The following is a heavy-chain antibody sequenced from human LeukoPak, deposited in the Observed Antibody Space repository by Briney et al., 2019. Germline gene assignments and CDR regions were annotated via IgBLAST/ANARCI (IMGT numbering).Heavy chain of an antibody. CDR3: ARYLGGYSAYVVNDPYEF. Sequence: VQPGGSLRLSCAGSGFTFSVYSMHWVRQAPGRGLEYVSAINPNGDSTYYANSVKGRFTISRDNSKNTLYLQMGSPRAEDMAMYYCARYLGGYSAYVVNDPYEFWGQGTLVTVSS. V-gene: IGHV3-64*01. CDR1: GFTFSVYS. D-gene: IGHD5-12*01. CDR2: INPNGDST. J-gene: IGHJ4*01.